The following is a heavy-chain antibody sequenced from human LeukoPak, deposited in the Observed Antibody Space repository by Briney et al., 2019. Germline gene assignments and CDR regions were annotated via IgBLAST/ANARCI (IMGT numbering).Heavy chain of an antibody. CDR3: ARDTYVLLWFGELSSAFDI. CDR2: IIPIFGTA. D-gene: IGHD3-10*01. J-gene: IGHJ3*02. V-gene: IGHV1-69*05. Sequence: ASVKVSCKASGGAFSSYAIRWVRQAPGQGLEWMGRIIPIFGTANYAQKFQGRVTITTDESTSTAYMELSSLRSEDTAVYYCARDTYVLLWFGELSSAFDIWGQGRMVTVSS. CDR1: GGAFSSYA.